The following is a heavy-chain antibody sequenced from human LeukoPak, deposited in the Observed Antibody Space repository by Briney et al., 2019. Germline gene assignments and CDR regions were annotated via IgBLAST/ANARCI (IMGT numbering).Heavy chain of an antibody. CDR3: ARGPWDVVVPAAIGYFDY. V-gene: IGHV4-34*01. CDR1: GGSFSGYY. Sequence: PSETLSLTCAVYGGSFSGYYWSWIRQPPGKGLEWIGEINHSGSTNYNPSLKSRVTISVDTSKNQFSLKLSSVTAADTAAYYCARGPWDVVVPAAIGYFDYWGQGTLVTVSS. D-gene: IGHD2-2*02. CDR2: INHSGST. J-gene: IGHJ4*02.